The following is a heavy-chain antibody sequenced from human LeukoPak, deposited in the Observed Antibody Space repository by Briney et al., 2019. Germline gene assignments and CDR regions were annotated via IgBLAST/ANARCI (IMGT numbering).Heavy chain of an antibody. CDR1: GFTFSVYS. D-gene: IGHD1-1*01. Sequence: PGGSLRLSCAASGFTFSVYSMNWVRQAPGKGLEWVSSISRRSRHVYYAGSVKGRFTISRDNAKNSLYLQMNSLRAEDMAVYFCVRDLMGSGSTTAYLHHWGQGTLVTVSS. CDR2: ISRRSRHV. CDR3: VRDLMGSGSTTAYLHH. V-gene: IGHV3-21*01. J-gene: IGHJ1*01.